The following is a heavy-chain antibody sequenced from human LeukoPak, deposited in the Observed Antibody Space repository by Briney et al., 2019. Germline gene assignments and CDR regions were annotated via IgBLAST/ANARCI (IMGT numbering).Heavy chain of an antibody. J-gene: IGHJ4*02. CDR3: ARVDVAGTWGCDC. CDR1: GGSIRSDNW. V-gene: IGHV4-4*02. D-gene: IGHD6-19*01. Sequence: SETLSLTCAVSGGSIRSDNWWTWVRQPPGKGLEWIGEIYYSGSTYYNPSLKSRVTISVDTSRNQFSLKLSSVTAADTAVYYCARVDVAGTWGCDCWGQGTLVTVSS. CDR2: IYYSGST.